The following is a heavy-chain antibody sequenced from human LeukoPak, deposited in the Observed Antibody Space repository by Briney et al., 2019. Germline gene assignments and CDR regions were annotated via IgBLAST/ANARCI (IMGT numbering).Heavy chain of an antibody. J-gene: IGHJ3*02. D-gene: IGHD3-22*01. CDR1: GFTFSSYA. CDR2: ISGSGGST. Sequence: PGGSLRLSCAASGFTFSSYAMSWVRQAPGKGLQWVSAISGSGGSTNYADSVKGQFTISRDNSKNTLYLQMNSLRAEDTAVYYCAKDLTTYYYDSSSYHDAFDIWGQGTMVTVSS. V-gene: IGHV3-23*01. CDR3: AKDLTTYYYDSSSYHDAFDI.